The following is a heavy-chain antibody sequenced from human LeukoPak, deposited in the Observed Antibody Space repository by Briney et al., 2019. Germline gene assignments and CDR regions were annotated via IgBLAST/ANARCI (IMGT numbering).Heavy chain of an antibody. J-gene: IGHJ1*01. CDR3: ARAFYDSSGYYSGFKSAYFQH. V-gene: IGHV4-4*07. Sequence: SETLSLTCTVSGGSISSYYWSWIRQPAGKGLEWIGRIYTSESTNYNPSLKSRVTMSVDTSKNQFSLKLSSVTAADTAVYYCARAFYDSSGYYSGFKSAYFQHWGQGTLVTVSS. D-gene: IGHD3-22*01. CDR1: GGSISSYY. CDR2: IYTSEST.